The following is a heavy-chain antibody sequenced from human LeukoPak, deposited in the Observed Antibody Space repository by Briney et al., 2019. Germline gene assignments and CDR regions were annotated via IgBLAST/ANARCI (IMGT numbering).Heavy chain of an antibody. D-gene: IGHD3-16*01. CDR2: IIPIFGTA. J-gene: IGHJ4*02. CDR3: ARRLATAGPQYPGGWAWGIDY. Sequence: ASVKVSCKASGGTFSSYAISWVRQAPGQGLEWMGGIIPIFGTANYAQKFQGRVTITADESTSTAYMELSSLRSEDTAVYYCARRLATAGPQYPGGWAWGIDYWGRGTLVTVSS. CDR1: GGTFSSYA. V-gene: IGHV1-69*13.